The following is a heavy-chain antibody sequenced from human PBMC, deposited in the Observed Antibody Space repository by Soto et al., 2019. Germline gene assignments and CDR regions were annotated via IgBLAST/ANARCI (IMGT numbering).Heavy chain of an antibody. J-gene: IGHJ6*02. V-gene: IGHV5-10-1*01. Sequence: GESLKISCKGSGYSFTSYWISWVRQMPGKGLEWMGRIDPSDSYTNHSPSFQGHVTISADKSISTAYLQWSSLKASDTAMYYCARETKGYYYYYGMDVWGQGTTVTVSS. CDR3: ARETKGYYYYYGMDV. CDR2: IDPSDSYT. CDR1: GYSFTSYW. D-gene: IGHD1-7*01.